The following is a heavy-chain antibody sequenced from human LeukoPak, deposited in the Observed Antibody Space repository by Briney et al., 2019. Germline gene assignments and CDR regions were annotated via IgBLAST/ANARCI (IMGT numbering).Heavy chain of an antibody. CDR1: GYSISNGYY. CDR2: LYHSDSA. Sequence: SETLSLTCAVSGYSISNGYYCVWIRQPPGRGLEWIGSLYHSDSAYYNTSLRSRVSMSVDTSKNQFSLTLSFVTAADTAVYYCARDEGADGYNPHWGQGTLVTVSS. V-gene: IGHV4-38-2*02. CDR3: ARDEGADGYNPH. J-gene: IGHJ4*02. D-gene: IGHD5-24*01.